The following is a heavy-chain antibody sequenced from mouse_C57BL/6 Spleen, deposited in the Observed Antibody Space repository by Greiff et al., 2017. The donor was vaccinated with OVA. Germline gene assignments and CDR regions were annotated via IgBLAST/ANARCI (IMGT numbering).Heavy chain of an antibody. V-gene: IGHV5-4*01. CDR1: GFTFSSYA. CDR3: ARDHGYDYFDY. Sequence: EVKLVESGGGLVKPGGSLKLSCAASGFTFSSYAMSWVRQTPEKRLEWVATISDGGSYTYYPDNVKGRFTISRDNAKNNLYLQMSHLKSEDTAMYYCARDHGYDYFDYWGQGTTLPVSS. J-gene: IGHJ2*01. D-gene: IGHD2-2*01. CDR2: ISDGGSYT.